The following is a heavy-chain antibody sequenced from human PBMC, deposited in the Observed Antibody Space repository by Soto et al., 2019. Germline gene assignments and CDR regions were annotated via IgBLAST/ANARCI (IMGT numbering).Heavy chain of an antibody. CDR3: ARGSNGYHFDY. J-gene: IGHJ4*02. V-gene: IGHV3-64*01. D-gene: IGHD5-12*01. CDR2: ISSNGHST. CDR1: GFTFSNYA. Sequence: EVQLVESGEGLVQPGGSLRLSCAASGFTFSNYAMHWVRQAPGKGLEYVSTISSNGHSTDYANSVKGRFTISRDNSMNTLYLQMVSLGAEDMAVYYCARGSNGYHFDYWGQGTLVTVSS.